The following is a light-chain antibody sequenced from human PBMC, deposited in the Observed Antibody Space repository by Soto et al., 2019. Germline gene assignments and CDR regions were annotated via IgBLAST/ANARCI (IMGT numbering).Light chain of an antibody. CDR3: SSYTSSSTRV. V-gene: IGLV2-14*01. CDR2: DVS. J-gene: IGLJ2*01. CDR1: SSDVGRYNY. Sequence: QSVLTQPASVSGSPGQSITISCTGTSSDVGRYNYVSWFQQHPGKAPQLMIYDVSDRPSGVSDRLSGSKSGNTASLTISGLQAEDEADYYCSSYTSSSTRVFGAGTKVTVL.